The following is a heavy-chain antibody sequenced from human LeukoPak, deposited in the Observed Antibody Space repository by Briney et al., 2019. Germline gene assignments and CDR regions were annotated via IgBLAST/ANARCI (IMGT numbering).Heavy chain of an antibody. CDR1: GFTFSKYW. V-gene: IGHV3-74*01. D-gene: IGHD6-19*01. Sequence: GGSLRLSCAASGFTFSKYWMLWVRQAPGKGLESVSRINTDGTVTTYADSVKGRFTVSRGNADNTMSLQMNSVRDEDTAVYYCATKQWLAPPPDSWGQGTPVTVSS. J-gene: IGHJ4*02. CDR2: INTDGTVT. CDR3: ATKQWLAPPPDS.